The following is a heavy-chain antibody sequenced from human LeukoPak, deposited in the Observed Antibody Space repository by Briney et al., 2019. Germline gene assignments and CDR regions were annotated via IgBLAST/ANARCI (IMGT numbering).Heavy chain of an antibody. Sequence: SQTLSLTCAVSGGSISSGGYSWSWIRQPPGKGLEWIGYIYYSGSTYYNPSLKSRVTISVDTSKNQFSLKLSSVTVADTAVYFCARHFYGSGSYSDFWGQGTLVTVSS. D-gene: IGHD3-10*01. CDR3: ARHFYGSGSYSDF. J-gene: IGHJ4*02. V-gene: IGHV4-30-4*07. CDR2: IYYSGST. CDR1: GGSISSGGYS.